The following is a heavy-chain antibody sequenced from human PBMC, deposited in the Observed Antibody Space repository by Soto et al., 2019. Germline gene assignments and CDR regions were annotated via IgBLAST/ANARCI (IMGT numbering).Heavy chain of an antibody. Sequence: QVQLVQSGAEVKKPGSSVKVSCKASGGTFSTNPISWVRQAPGQGLEWMGGTGSGTGPGNHAQKFQGRLTITVDKSTCAVYMELSSLSYEDTSVYYCARRDSGGFYRYFDSWGQGTLVTVSS. V-gene: IGHV1-69*06. D-gene: IGHD2-15*01. CDR1: GGTFSTNP. CDR2: TGSGTGPG. CDR3: ARRDSGGFYRYFDS. J-gene: IGHJ4*02.